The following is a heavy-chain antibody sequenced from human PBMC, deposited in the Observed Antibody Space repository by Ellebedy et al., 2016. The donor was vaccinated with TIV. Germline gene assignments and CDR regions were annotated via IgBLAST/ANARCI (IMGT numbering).Heavy chain of an antibody. CDR3: ARLWFGDLLSPEGDV. V-gene: IGHV4-39*01. CDR1: GASITRPNHF. CDR2: IYYSGRT. J-gene: IGHJ6*02. D-gene: IGHD3-10*01. Sequence: SETLSLTXTVSGASITRPNHFWTWIRQPPGKGLEWIGSIYYSGRTHYNPSLKSRVTISVDTSKNQFSLRLSSVTAADTAVYYCARLWFGDLLSPEGDVWGQGTTVTVSS.